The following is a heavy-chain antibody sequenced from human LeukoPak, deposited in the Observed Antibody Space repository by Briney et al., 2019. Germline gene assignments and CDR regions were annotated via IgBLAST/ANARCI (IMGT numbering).Heavy chain of an antibody. CDR2: TKPDGSAE. Sequence: PGGSLRLSCAASGFSFRNYWMGWVRQPPGKGLEWVANTKPDGSAEYYADSVRGRFSTSRDNANNLLYLQMNSLRAEDTAVYYCARDGGLHTNFDYWGQGTLVTVSS. D-gene: IGHD2-15*01. J-gene: IGHJ4*02. V-gene: IGHV3-7*01. CDR1: GFSFRNYW. CDR3: ARDGGLHTNFDY.